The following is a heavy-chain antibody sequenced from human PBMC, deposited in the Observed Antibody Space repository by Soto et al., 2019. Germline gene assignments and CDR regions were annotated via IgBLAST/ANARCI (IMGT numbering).Heavy chain of an antibody. D-gene: IGHD2-8*01. Sequence: ASVKVSCKASGYTFTSYDINWVRQATGQGLEWMGWMNPNSGNTGYAQKFQGRVTMTRNTSISTAYMELSSLRSEDTAVYYCARRRVVCSTKIECRPRQIDYWGQGTLVTVSS. J-gene: IGHJ4*02. CDR1: GYTFTSYD. CDR3: ARRRVVCSTKIECRPRQIDY. V-gene: IGHV1-8*01. CDR2: MNPNSGNT.